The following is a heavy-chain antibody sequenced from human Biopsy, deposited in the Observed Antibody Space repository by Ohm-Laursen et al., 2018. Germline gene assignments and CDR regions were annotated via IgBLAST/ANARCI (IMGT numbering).Heavy chain of an antibody. CDR2: IYFTGRT. J-gene: IGHJ4*02. CDR1: GGPIDSYY. Sequence: SDTLSLTCTVSGGPIDSYYWSWIRQPPGKALEWIGYIYFTGRTSYNPSLKSRVTMSVNTSKKQFSLRLSSVTAADTAVYYCARQDGYLGYEYWGQGALVTASS. V-gene: IGHV4-59*08. D-gene: IGHD5-24*01. CDR3: ARQDGYLGYEY.